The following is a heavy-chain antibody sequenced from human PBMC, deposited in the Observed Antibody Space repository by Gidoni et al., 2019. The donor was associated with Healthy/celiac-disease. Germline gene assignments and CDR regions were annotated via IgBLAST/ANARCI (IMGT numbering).Heavy chain of an antibody. CDR2: IYYSGST. CDR3: ARDLGESGDDY. CDR1: GGSISSYY. Sequence: QVQLQESGPGLVKPSETLSLTCTVSGGSISSYYWSWIRQPPGKGLEWIGYIYYSGSTNYNPSLKSRVTISVDTSKNQFSLKLSSVTAADTAVYYCARDLGESGDDYWGQGTLVTVSS. J-gene: IGHJ4*02. D-gene: IGHD3-16*01. V-gene: IGHV4-59*01.